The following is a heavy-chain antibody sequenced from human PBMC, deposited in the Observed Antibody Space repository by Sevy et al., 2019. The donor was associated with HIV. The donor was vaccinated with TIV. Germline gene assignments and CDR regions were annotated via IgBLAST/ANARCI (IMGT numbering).Heavy chain of an antibody. CDR3: ATGAGVSKSVF. D-gene: IGHD3-10*01. CDR2: FFYTGNP. Sequence: SETLSLTYTVSGASISTYVWTWIRQPPGKGLEWVGYFFYTGNPNYNPSLSSRVTISGDTSKNQFSLTLSSVTAADTAVYYCATGAGVSKSVFWGQGTLVTVSS. V-gene: IGHV4-59*12. J-gene: IGHJ4*02. CDR1: GASISTYV.